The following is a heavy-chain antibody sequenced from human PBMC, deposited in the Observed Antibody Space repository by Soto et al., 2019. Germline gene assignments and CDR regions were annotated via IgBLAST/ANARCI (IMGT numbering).Heavy chain of an antibody. V-gene: IGHV1-69*04. Sequence: ASVKVSCKASGGTFSSYTISWVRQAPGQGLEWMGRIIPILGIANYAQKFQGRVTITADKSTSTAYMELSSLRSEDTAVYYCARDHVDGSTHYWGQGTLVTVSS. J-gene: IGHJ4*02. D-gene: IGHD6-13*01. CDR3: ARDHVDGSTHY. CDR1: GGTFSSYT. CDR2: IIPILGIA.